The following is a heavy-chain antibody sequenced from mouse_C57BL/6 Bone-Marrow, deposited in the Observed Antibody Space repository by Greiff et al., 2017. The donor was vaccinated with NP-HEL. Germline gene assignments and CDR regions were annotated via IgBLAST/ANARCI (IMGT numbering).Heavy chain of an antibody. CDR1: GFTFSDFY. Sequence: EVKVVESGGGLVQSGRSLRLSCATSGFTFSDFYMEWVRQAPGKGLEWIAASRNKANDYTTEYSASVKGRFIVSRDTSQSILYLQMNALRAEDTAIYYCARDALYYSNHWYFDVWGTGTTVTVSS. CDR3: ARDALYYSNHWYFDV. J-gene: IGHJ1*03. D-gene: IGHD2-5*01. CDR2: SRNKANDYTT. V-gene: IGHV7-1*01.